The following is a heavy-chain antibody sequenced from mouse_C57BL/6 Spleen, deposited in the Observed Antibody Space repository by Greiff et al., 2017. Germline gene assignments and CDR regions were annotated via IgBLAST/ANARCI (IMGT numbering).Heavy chain of an antibody. CDR3: TRGKLGLYYFDY. J-gene: IGHJ2*01. V-gene: IGHV1-15*01. CDR1: GYTFTDYE. D-gene: IGHD4-1*01. Sequence: QVQLQQSGAELVRPGASVTLSCKASGYTFTDYEMHWVKQTPVHGLEWIGAIDPETGGTAYNQKFKGKAILTADKSSSTAYMELRSLTSEDSAVYYCTRGKLGLYYFDYWGQGTTLTVSS. CDR2: IDPETGGT.